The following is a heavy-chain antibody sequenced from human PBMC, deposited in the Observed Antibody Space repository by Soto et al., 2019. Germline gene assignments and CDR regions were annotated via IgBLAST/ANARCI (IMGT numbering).Heavy chain of an antibody. CDR1: GFTFSSYG. Sequence: QVQLVESGGGVVQPGRSLRLSCAASGFTFSSYGMHWVRQAPGKGLEWVAVISYDGSNKYYADSVKGRFTISRDNSKNTLYLHMNNLRAEDTAVYDCAKDGGGGQHIAAAGTYVWYYFDYGGQGTLVTVSS. D-gene: IGHD6-13*01. V-gene: IGHV3-30*18. J-gene: IGHJ4*02. CDR2: ISYDGSNK. CDR3: AKDGGGGQHIAAAGTYVWYYFDY.